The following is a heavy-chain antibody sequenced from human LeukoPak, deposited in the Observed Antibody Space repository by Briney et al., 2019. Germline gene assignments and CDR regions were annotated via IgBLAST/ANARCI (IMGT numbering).Heavy chain of an antibody. J-gene: IGHJ4*02. V-gene: IGHV4-39*01. CDR1: GGSISSSSYY. CDR2: IYYSGST. D-gene: IGHD6-13*01. Sequence: KPSETLSLTCTVSGGSISSSSYYWGWIRQPPGKGLEWIGSIYYSGSTYYNPSLKSRVTISVDTSKNQFSLKLSSVTAADTAVYYCARPSIAAAGAFDYWGQGTLVTVSS. CDR3: ARPSIAAAGAFDY.